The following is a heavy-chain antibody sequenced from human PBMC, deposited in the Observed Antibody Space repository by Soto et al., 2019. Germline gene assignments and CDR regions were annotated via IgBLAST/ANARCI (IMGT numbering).Heavy chain of an antibody. CDR1: GFTFDDYA. J-gene: IGHJ1*01. Sequence: EVQLVESGGGLVQPGRSLRLSCAASGFTFDDYAMHWVRQVPGKGLEWVSGINWNSGSIGYGDSVKGRFAISRDNAKNPLHLQMNSRSAEDTAFYYCVKDESINCYRGHIRHWGQGTLVTVSS. CDR2: INWNSGSI. D-gene: IGHD2-15*01. V-gene: IGHV3-9*01. CDR3: VKDESINCYRGHIRH.